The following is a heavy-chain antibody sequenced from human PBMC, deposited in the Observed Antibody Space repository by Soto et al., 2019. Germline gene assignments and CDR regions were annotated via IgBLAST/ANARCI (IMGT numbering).Heavy chain of an antibody. D-gene: IGHD6-19*01. CDR2: ISWNSGSI. CDR1: GFTFDDYA. Sequence: EVQLVESGGGLVQPGRSLRLSCAASGFTFDDYAMHWVRQAPGKGLEWVSGISWNSGSIGYADSVKGRFTISRDNAKNSLYLQMNSLRAEDTALYYCAKDIGQCLVTNPDYWGQGTLVTVSS. J-gene: IGHJ4*02. CDR3: AKDIGQCLVTNPDY. V-gene: IGHV3-9*01.